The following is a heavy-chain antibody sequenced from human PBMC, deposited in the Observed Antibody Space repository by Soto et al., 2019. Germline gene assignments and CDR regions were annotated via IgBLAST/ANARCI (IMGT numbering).Heavy chain of an antibody. J-gene: IGHJ4*02. D-gene: IGHD3-22*01. V-gene: IGHV4-31*03. CDR3: ARGDSESDYFDY. Sequence: SETLSLTCTVSGGSISSGGYYWSWIRQHPGKGLEWIGYIYYSGSTYYNPSLKSRVTISVDTSKNQFSLKLSSVTAADTAVYYCARGDSESDYFDYWGQGTLVTAPQ. CDR1: GGSISSGGYY. CDR2: IYYSGST.